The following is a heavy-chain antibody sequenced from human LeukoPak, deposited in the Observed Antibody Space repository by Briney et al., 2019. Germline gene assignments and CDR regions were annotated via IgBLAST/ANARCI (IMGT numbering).Heavy chain of an antibody. CDR1: GFIFTNFA. CDR3: ARPSPPGDGYNPSDQ. J-gene: IGHJ4*02. V-gene: IGHV3-30*04. CDR2: ISNDERNK. Sequence: AGGSPRLSCAASGFIFTNFAMHWVRQAPGKGLEWVAVISNDERNKYYAESVKGRFTISRDNSNSMVYLQMTSLRLEDTAVYYCARPSPPGDGYNPSDQWGQGSLVIVSS. D-gene: IGHD5-24*01.